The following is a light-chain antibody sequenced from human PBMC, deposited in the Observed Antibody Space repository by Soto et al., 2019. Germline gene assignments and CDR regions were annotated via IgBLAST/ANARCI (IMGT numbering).Light chain of an antibody. Sequence: QSALTQPPSASGTPGQRVTISCSGSTSNIGSDTVNWYQQLPGTAPKLLIYRNTQRPSGVPDRFSGSKSGASASLAISGLQYEDEADYYCASWDDSLDVVVFGGGTKLTVL. CDR3: ASWDDSLDVVV. CDR2: RNT. J-gene: IGLJ2*01. V-gene: IGLV1-44*01. CDR1: TSNIGSDT.